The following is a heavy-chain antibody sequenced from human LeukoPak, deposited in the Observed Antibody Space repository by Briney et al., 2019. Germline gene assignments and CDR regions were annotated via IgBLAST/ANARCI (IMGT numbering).Heavy chain of an antibody. D-gene: IGHD3-16*01. CDR3: AKNGGPHGMDV. Sequence: PGGSLRLSCAASGFTFSSIWMSWVRQAPGKGLEWVASIKHDGSETNYVDSVKGRFSVPRDNAKNSLHLQMNSLRVEDTAVYYCAKNGGPHGMDVWGLGTTVTV. J-gene: IGHJ6*02. V-gene: IGHV3-7*02. CDR2: IKHDGSET. CDR1: GFTFSSIW.